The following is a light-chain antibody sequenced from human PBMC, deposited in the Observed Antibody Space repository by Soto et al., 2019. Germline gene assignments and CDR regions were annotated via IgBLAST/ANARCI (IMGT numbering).Light chain of an antibody. Sequence: QSALTQPASVSGSPGQSITIPCTGTDSDVGGYIYVSWYQQYPGRAPQLMIYEVSNRPSGVSNRFSGSKSGNTASLTISGLQAEDEADYYCSSYRSGSHFYVFGTGTKLTVL. V-gene: IGLV2-14*01. CDR1: DSDVGGYIY. CDR3: SSYRSGSHFYV. J-gene: IGLJ1*01. CDR2: EVS.